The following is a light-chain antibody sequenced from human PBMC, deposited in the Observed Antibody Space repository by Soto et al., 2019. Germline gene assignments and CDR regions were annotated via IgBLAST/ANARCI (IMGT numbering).Light chain of an antibody. CDR3: SSYAGSNNFGV. CDR2: EVS. V-gene: IGLV2-8*01. Sequence: QSALTQPPSASGSPGQSVTISCTGTSSDVGGYNYVSWYQQHPGKAPKLMIYEVSKRPSGVPDRFSGSKSGNPASLNVYGLPAEAEADYSCSSYAGSNNFGVFGTGTKVTVL. CDR1: SSDVGGYNY. J-gene: IGLJ1*01.